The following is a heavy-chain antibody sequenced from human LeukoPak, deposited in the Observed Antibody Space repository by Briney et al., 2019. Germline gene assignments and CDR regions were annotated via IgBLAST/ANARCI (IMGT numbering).Heavy chain of an antibody. CDR1: GFTFSGYS. J-gene: IGHJ4*02. D-gene: IGHD3-3*01. CDR3: ARDITIFGVIINFDY. CDR2: ISLSSSTI. V-gene: IGHV3-48*01. Sequence: GGSLRLSCAASGFTFSGYSMNWIRQAPGKGLEWVSYISLSSSTIYYTDSVKGRFTISRDNAKNSLYLQMNSLRAEDTAVYYCARDITIFGVIINFDYWGQGTLVTVSS.